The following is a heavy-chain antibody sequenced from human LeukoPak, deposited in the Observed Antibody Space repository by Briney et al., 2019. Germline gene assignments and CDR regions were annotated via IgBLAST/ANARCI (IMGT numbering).Heavy chain of an antibody. V-gene: IGHV1-2*02. CDR1: GYTFTGYY. Sequence: ASVKVSCKAPGYTFTGYYMHWVRQAPGQGLEWMGWINPNSGGTNYAQKFQGRVTMTRDTSISTAYMELSRLRSDDTAVYYCAYRGYSGYDEIYYYYGMDVWGQGTTVTVSS. J-gene: IGHJ6*02. CDR2: INPNSGGT. CDR3: AYRGYSGYDEIYYYYGMDV. D-gene: IGHD5-12*01.